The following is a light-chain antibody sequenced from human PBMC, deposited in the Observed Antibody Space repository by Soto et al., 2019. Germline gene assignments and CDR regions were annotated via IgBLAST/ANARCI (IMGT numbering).Light chain of an antibody. CDR3: LLSYSGAR. CDR2: DTS. V-gene: IGLV7-46*01. CDR1: TGAVTSGHY. J-gene: IGLJ2*01. Sequence: QSVVPQEPSLTVSPGGTVTLTCGSSTGAVTSGHYPYWFQQKPGQAPRTLIYDTSNKHSWTPARFSGSLLGGKAALTLAGSQPEDEAEYYCLLSYSGARFGGGTKLTVL.